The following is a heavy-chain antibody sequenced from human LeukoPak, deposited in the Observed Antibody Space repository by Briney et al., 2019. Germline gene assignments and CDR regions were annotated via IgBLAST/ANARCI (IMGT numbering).Heavy chain of an antibody. J-gene: IGHJ6*02. D-gene: IGHD3-10*01. V-gene: IGHV3-30*04. CDR1: GFTFSSYA. CDR3: ARDQSIRGSPSLYYGMDV. CDR2: VSYDGTNK. Sequence: PGRSLRLSCAASGFTFSSYAMHWVRQAPGKGLEWVAVVSYDGTNKYYADSVKGRFTISRDNSKNALYLQMSSLRAEDTAVYFCARDQSIRGSPSLYYGMDVWGQGTTVTVS.